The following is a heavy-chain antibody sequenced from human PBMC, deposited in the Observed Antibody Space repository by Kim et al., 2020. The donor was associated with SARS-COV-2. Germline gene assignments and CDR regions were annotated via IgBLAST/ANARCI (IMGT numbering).Heavy chain of an antibody. CDR2: IYPGDSDT. CDR3: ARRGGDYGLDV. J-gene: IGHJ6*02. Sequence: GXSLKISCKGSGYRFTSYWIAWVRQMPGKGLEWMGIIYPGDSDTTYSPSFQGQVTISVDNSISTAYLQWITLKASDTAIYYCARRGGDYGLDVWGQGTTV. V-gene: IGHV5-51*01. D-gene: IGHD2-15*01. CDR1: GYRFTSYW.